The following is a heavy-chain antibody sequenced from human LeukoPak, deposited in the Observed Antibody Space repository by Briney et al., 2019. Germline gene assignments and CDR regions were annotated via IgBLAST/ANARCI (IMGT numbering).Heavy chain of an antibody. CDR1: GGSISSSNW. CDR3: AEGEMPGAFDI. J-gene: IGHJ3*02. V-gene: IGHV4-4*02. D-gene: IGHD5-24*01. Sequence: PSETLSLTCAVSGGSISSSNWWSWVRQPPGKGLEWIGEIYHSGSTNYNPSLKSRVTISVDTSKNQFSLKLSSVTAADTAVYYCAEGEMPGAFDIWGQGTMVTVSS. CDR2: IYHSGST.